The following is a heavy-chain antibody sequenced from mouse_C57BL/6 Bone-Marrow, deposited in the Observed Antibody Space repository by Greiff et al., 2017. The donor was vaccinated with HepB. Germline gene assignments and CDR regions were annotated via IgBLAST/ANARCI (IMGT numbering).Heavy chain of an antibody. D-gene: IGHD3-3*01. J-gene: IGHJ3*01. CDR1: GYTFTDYY. CDR2: IYPGSGNT. V-gene: IGHV1-76*01. CDR3: ARGTQAWFAY. Sequence: QVQLQQSGAELVRPGASVKLSCKASGYTFTDYYINWVKQRPGQGLEWIARIYPGSGNTYYNEKFKSKATLTVDTSSSTAYMQLSSLTSEDSAVYYCARGTQAWFAYWGQGTLVTVSA.